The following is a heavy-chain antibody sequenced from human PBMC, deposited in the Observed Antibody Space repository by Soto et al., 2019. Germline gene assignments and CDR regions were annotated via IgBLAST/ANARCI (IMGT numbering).Heavy chain of an antibody. CDR1: VGSISSNSYY. CDR2: IDYSGST. V-gene: IGHV4-39*01. Sequence: PSETLSLTCTVSVGSISSNSYYWGGIRQPPGRGGKWIGSIDYSGSTYDNPSLKRRVTISVDTSKNQFSRKLSTVTAADTAVYYCARRYCSGGSCYTPIYFDYWGQGTLVTVSS. J-gene: IGHJ4*02. D-gene: IGHD2-15*01. CDR3: ARRYCSGGSCYTPIYFDY.